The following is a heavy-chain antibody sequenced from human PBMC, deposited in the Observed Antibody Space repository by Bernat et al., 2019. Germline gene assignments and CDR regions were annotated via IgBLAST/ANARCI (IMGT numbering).Heavy chain of an antibody. J-gene: IGHJ6*02. D-gene: IGHD3-22*01. CDR1: GFTFSSYG. Sequence: QVQLVESGGGVVQPGRSLRLSCAASGFTFSSYGMHWVRQAPGKGLEWVAVIWYDGSNKYYADSVKGRFTISRDNSKNTLYLQMNSLRAEDTAVYYCARDFGTNHFDSRGMDVWGQGTTVTVSS. V-gene: IGHV3-33*01. CDR2: IWYDGSNK. CDR3: ARDFGTNHFDSRGMDV.